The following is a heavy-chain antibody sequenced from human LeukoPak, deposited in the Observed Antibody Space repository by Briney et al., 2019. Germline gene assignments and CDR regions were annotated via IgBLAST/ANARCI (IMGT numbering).Heavy chain of an antibody. J-gene: IGHJ4*02. CDR1: GFTFTSSA. CDR2: IVVGSGNT. D-gene: IGHD6-13*01. CDR3: AAYEGRAAAAPFDY. Sequence: GTSVKVSCKASGFTFTSSAMQWVRQARGHRLEWIGWIVVGSGNTNYAQKFQERVTITRDMSTSTAYMELSSLRSEDTAVYYCAAYEGRAAAAPFDYWGQGTLVTVSS. V-gene: IGHV1-58*02.